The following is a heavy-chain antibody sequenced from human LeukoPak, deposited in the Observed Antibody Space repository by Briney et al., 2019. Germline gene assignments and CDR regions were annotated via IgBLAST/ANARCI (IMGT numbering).Heavy chain of an antibody. Sequence: GGSLRLSCAASGFTFSSYGMHWVRQAPGKGLEWVAFIRYDGSNKYYADSVKGRFTISRDNSKNTLYLQMNSLRAEDTAVYYCAKGEIRGIKGIVVVPAAIDYWGQGTLVTVSS. CDR3: AKGEIRGIKGIVVVPAAIDY. CDR2: IRYDGSNK. V-gene: IGHV3-30*02. J-gene: IGHJ4*02. D-gene: IGHD2-2*01. CDR1: GFTFSSYG.